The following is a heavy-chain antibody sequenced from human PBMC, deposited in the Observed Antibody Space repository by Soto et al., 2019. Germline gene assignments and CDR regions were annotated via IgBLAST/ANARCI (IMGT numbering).Heavy chain of an antibody. J-gene: IGHJ3*02. CDR1: GFNVSSYG. V-gene: IGHV3-33*01. Sequence: LRISCAASGFNVSSYGRHWVRQAPVKGLEWVAVIWYDGSNKYYADSVKGRFTISRDNSKNTLYLQMNSLRAEDTAVYYCARGGGANYYDSSGYYYVDAFDIWGQGTMVTVSS. CDR2: IWYDGSNK. D-gene: IGHD3-22*01. CDR3: ARGGGANYYDSSGYYYVDAFDI.